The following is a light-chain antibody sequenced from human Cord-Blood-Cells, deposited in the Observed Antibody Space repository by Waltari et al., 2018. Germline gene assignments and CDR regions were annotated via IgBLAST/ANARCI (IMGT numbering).Light chain of an antibody. CDR3: SSYTSSSTVV. CDR1: SSDVGGYNY. J-gene: IGLJ2*01. CDR2: DVS. Sequence: QSALTQPASVSGSPGQSITISCTGTSSDVGGYNYVSWYQQHPGKAPKLMIYDVSNRPSGVSNRFSGSKPGNTASLTISGLQAEDEADYYCSSYTSSSTVVFGGGTKLTV. V-gene: IGLV2-14*01.